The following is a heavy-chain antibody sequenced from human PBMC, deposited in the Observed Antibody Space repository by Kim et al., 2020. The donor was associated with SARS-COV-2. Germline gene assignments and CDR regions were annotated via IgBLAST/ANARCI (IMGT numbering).Heavy chain of an antibody. CDR1: GFTFNDFW. CDR3: VKESTSIMKYALEV. CDR2: IKSDGSDK. V-gene: IGHV3-7*03. D-gene: IGHD2-8*01. Sequence: GGSLRLSCSASGFTFNDFWMSWVRQAPGKGLDWLAKIKSDGSDKYYVDSVKGRFAISRDNAKNSLFLQMDSLRADDTAVYFGVKESTSIMKYALEVWGQGTTVTVSS. J-gene: IGHJ6*02.